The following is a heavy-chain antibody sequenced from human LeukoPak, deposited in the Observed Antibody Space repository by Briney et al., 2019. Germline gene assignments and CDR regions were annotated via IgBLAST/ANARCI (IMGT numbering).Heavy chain of an antibody. V-gene: IGHV3-30*18. CDR1: GFSFSAYD. J-gene: IGHJ6*04. Sequence: GRSLRLSCAASGFSFSAYDMHWVRQAPGKGLEWVAVVSYDGGNRYHADSVKGRFTISRDNSKNTLYLQVNNLTTEDTAVYFCAKTMVRTAILLSLPSCYYGLDVWGTGTTVTVSS. CDR3: AKTMVRTAILLSLPSCYYGLDV. D-gene: IGHD3-10*01. CDR2: VSYDGGNR.